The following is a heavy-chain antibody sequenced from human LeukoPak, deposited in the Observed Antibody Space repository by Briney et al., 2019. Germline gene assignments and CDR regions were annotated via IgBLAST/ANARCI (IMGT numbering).Heavy chain of an antibody. J-gene: IGHJ4*02. V-gene: IGHV4-34*01. Sequence: PSETLSLTCAVYGGSFSGYYWSWIRQPPGKGLEWIGEINHSGSTYYNPSLKSRVTISVDTSKNQFSLKLSSVTAADTAVYYCAREQWELPDYWGQGTLVTVSS. D-gene: IGHD1-26*01. CDR1: GGSFSGYY. CDR2: INHSGST. CDR3: AREQWELPDY.